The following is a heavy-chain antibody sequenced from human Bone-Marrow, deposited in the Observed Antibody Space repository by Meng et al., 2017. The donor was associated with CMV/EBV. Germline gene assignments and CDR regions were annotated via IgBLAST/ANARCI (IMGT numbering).Heavy chain of an antibody. Sequence: TVSGGSMNADCCGWSRQPPGKGLEGIGYVYYRGSTNYSPALKSRLTISVDTSNKQFSLSLRSVTAADTATYFCAGSLSSGSYRNFFDPWGQGTLVTVSS. D-gene: IGHD1-26*01. CDR1: GGSMNADC. CDR3: AGSLSSGSYRNFFDP. CDR2: VYYRGST. J-gene: IGHJ5*02. V-gene: IGHV4-59*01.